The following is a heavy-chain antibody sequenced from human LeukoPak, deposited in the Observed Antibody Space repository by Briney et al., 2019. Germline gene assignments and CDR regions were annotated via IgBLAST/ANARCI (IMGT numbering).Heavy chain of an antibody. CDR3: ARVAGSYYYDSSGYSPFDY. CDR1: GYTFTSYG. D-gene: IGHD3-22*01. V-gene: IGHV1-18*01. J-gene: IGHJ4*02. CDR2: ISAYNGNT. Sequence: GASVKVSCKASGYTFTSYGISWVRRAPGQGLEWMGWISAYNGNTNYAQKLQGRVTMTTDTSTSTAYMELRSLRSDDTAVYYCARVAGSYYYDSSGYSPFDYWGQGTLVTVSS.